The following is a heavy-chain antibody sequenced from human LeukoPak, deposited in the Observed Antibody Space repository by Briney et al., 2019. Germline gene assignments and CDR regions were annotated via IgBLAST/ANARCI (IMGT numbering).Heavy chain of an antibody. J-gene: IGHJ4*02. CDR3: ATAYYIGRSCYPYPNLYIDY. CDR1: GGSFSGYY. D-gene: IGHD2-15*01. Sequence: SETLSLTCAVYGGSFSGYYWSWIRQPPGKGLEWIGEINHSGSTNYNPSLKSRVTISVDTSKNQFSLKLSSVTAADTAVYYCATAYYIGRSCYPYPNLYIDYWGQRTLVTVSS. V-gene: IGHV4-34*01. CDR2: INHSGST.